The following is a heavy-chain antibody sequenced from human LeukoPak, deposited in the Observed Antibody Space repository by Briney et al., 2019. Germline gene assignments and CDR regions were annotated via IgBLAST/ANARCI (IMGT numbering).Heavy chain of an antibody. CDR3: AKDPPLGVLGYSGSYRDY. D-gene: IGHD1-26*01. CDR2: ISGSGGST. Sequence: PGGSLRLSCAASGFTFSSYGMSWVRQAPGKGLEWVSAISGSGGSTYYADSVKGRFTISRDNSKNTLYLQMNSLRAEDTAVYYCAKDPPLGVLGYSGSYRDYWGQGTLVTVSS. CDR1: GFTFSSYG. V-gene: IGHV3-23*01. J-gene: IGHJ4*02.